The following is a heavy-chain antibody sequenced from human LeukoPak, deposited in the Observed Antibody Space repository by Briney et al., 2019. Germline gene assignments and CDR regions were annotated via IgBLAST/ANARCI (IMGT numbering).Heavy chain of an antibody. CDR2: ISAYNGNT. D-gene: IGHD3-22*01. CDR1: GYTFTSYG. V-gene: IGHV1-18*01. J-gene: IGHJ3*02. Sequence: ASVKVSSKASGYTFTSYGISWVRQAPGQGLEWMGWISAYNGNTNYAQKLQGRVTMTTDTSTSTAYMELRSLRSDDTAVYYCARDVSLYYYDSKDAFDIWGQGTMVTVSS. CDR3: ARDVSLYYYDSKDAFDI.